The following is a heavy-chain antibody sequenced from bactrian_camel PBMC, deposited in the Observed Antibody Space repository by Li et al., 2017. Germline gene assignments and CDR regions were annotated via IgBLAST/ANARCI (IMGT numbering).Heavy chain of an antibody. J-gene: IGHJ6*01. D-gene: IGHD1*01. V-gene: IGHV3S6*01. CDR3: AAQDGLFCEYDEDFTY. CDR1: RFTYGSYC. CDR2: TYGNGSIT. Sequence: HVQLVESGGGSVQVGGSLRLSCAASRFTYGSYCLSWFRQGPGKEREGVAGTYGNGSITYYSDSVKGRFTISRENARALFLQMNRLNPGDTAMYYCAAQDGLFCEYDEDFTYWGQGTQVTVS.